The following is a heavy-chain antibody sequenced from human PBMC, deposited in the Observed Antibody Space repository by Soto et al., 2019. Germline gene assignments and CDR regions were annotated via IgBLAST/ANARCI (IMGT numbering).Heavy chain of an antibody. J-gene: IGHJ5*02. CDR1: SDSISGGASF. CDR3: AKLSCTSSTCYFPGWFDP. V-gene: IGHV4-31*03. Sequence: SETLSLTCTVSSDSISGGASFWSWIRQPPGKGLEWIANVYYSGSSYYNPSLKSRLTISVDTTKNQFSLQLKSMTAADTAVYYCAKLSCTSSTCYFPGWFDPWGQGTLVTVSS. CDR2: VYYSGSS. D-gene: IGHD2-2*01.